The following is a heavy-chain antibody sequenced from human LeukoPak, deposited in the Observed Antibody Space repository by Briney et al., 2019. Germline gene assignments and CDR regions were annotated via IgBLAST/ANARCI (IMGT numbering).Heavy chain of an antibody. CDR2: IDIAGDT. CDR3: ARDSRSAMVRGVILHY. V-gene: IGHV3-13*03. D-gene: IGHD3-10*01. Sequence: GGSLRLSCAACGFTFNNYDMCWVSQPTGKDLEWVSPIDIAGDTYFPRSVKGQFTISTENAKNSLCLQMNSLRAEDTAVYYCARDSRSAMVRGVILHYWGQGTLVTVSS. CDR1: GFTFNNYD. J-gene: IGHJ4*02.